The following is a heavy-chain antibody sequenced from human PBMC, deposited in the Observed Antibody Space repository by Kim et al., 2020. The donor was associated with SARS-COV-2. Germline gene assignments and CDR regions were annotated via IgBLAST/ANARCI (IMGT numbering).Heavy chain of an antibody. V-gene: IGHV4-39*01. CDR2: IYYSGST. CDR3: ARRGAGATTPWDY. Sequence: SETLSLTCTVSGGSISSSSYYWGWIRQPPGKGLEWIGSIYYSGSTYYNPSLKSRVTISVDTSKNQFSLKLSSVTAADTAVYYCARRGAGATTPWDYWGQGTLVTVSS. D-gene: IGHD6-25*01. CDR1: GGSISSSSYY. J-gene: IGHJ4*02.